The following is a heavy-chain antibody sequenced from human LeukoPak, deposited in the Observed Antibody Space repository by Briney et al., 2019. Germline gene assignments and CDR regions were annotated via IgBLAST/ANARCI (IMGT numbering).Heavy chain of an antibody. CDR3: ARHADWLDNWFDP. D-gene: IGHD3/OR15-3a*01. CDR1: GYTFTSYD. J-gene: IGHJ5*02. CDR2: MNPNSGNT. Sequence: ASVKVSCKASGYTFTSYDINWVRQATGQGLEWMGWMNPNSGNTGYAQKFQGRVTMTRNTSISTAYTELSSLRSEDTAVYYCARHADWLDNWFDPWGQGTLVTVSS. V-gene: IGHV1-8*01.